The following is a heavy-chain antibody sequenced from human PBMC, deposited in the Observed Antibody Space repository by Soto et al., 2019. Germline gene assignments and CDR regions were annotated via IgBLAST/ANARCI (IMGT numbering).Heavy chain of an antibody. J-gene: IGHJ3*02. CDR2: TTGSGYTT. D-gene: IGHD2-2*01. CDR3: AKAPRSSPDAFDI. V-gene: IGHV3-23*01. CDR1: GFTFSSYA. Sequence: GGSLRLSCAASGFTFSSYAMSWVRQAPGKGLEWVSATTGSGYTTYYADSVKGRFTISRDNSKNTLFLQMNSLRPEDTALYYCAKAPRSSPDAFDIWGQGTMVTVS.